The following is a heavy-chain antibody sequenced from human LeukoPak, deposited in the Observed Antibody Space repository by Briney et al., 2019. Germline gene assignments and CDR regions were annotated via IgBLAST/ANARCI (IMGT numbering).Heavy chain of an antibody. CDR2: ISSSSSTI. Sequence: GGSLRLSCAASGFTFSSYSMNWVRQAPGKGLEWVSYISSSSSTIYYADSVKGRFTISRDNAKNSLYLQMNSLRAEDTAVYYCARDERTYYDFWSGYYPAPDAFDIWGQGTMVTASS. D-gene: IGHD3-3*01. CDR3: ARDERTYYDFWSGYYPAPDAFDI. V-gene: IGHV3-48*01. J-gene: IGHJ3*02. CDR1: GFTFSSYS.